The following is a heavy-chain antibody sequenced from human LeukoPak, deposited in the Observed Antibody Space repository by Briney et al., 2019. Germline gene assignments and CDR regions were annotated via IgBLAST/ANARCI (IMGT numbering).Heavy chain of an antibody. J-gene: IGHJ4*02. V-gene: IGHV3-33*01. CDR2: IWYDGTNK. Sequence: GGSLRLSCAASGFTFSSYGMHWVRQAPGKGLEWVAVIWYDGTNKYYGDSVKGRFTISRDNSKNTLYLQMNSLRAEDTAVYYCARNRMAMAAYYFDSWGQGTLVTVSS. CDR3: ARNRMAMAAYYFDS. CDR1: GFTFSSYG. D-gene: IGHD6-19*01.